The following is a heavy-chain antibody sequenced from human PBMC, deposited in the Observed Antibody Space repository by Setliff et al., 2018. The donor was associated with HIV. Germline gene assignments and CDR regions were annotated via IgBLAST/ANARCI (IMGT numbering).Heavy chain of an antibody. V-gene: IGHV4-59*01. J-gene: IGHJ5*02. CDR1: GGSIRSYY. CDR3: ARARYGTSFDP. Sequence: SETLSLTCTVSGGSIRSYYWSWIRQPPGKGLEWIGYVYYNGGTQYNPSLKSRVTISADTSKNQFSLKLNSVTAADTAVYFGARARYGTSFDPWVQGTRVTVSS. CDR2: VYYNGGT. D-gene: IGHD3-9*01.